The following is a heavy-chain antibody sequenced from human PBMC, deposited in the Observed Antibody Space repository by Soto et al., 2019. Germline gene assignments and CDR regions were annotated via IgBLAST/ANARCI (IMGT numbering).Heavy chain of an antibody. J-gene: IGHJ6*02. V-gene: IGHV3-30-3*01. D-gene: IGHD1-26*01. CDR3: ARDSRVGATLPPTYYYYGMDV. CDR2: ISYDGSNK. CDR1: GFTFSSYA. Sequence: QVQLVESGGGVVQPGRSLRLSCAASGFTFSSYAMHWVRQAPGKGLEWVAVISYDGSNKYYADSVKGRFTISRDNSKNTLYLQMNSLRAEDTAVYYCARDSRVGATLPPTYYYYGMDVWGQGTTVTVSS.